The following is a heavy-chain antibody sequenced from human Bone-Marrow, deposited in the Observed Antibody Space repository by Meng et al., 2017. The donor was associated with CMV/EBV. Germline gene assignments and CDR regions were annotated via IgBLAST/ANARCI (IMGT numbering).Heavy chain of an antibody. J-gene: IGHJ4*02. D-gene: IGHD6-6*01. Sequence: ASVKVSCKASGYTFTSYDISWVRQAPGQGLEWIGWMNPNSGDTGHAQKFQGRVTITRDTSIGTVYMELRSLRSDDTAVYYCARDQYRSLSGPIYWGQGTLVTVSS. CDR1: GYTFTSYD. V-gene: IGHV1-8*03. CDR3: ARDQYRSLSGPIY. CDR2: MNPNSGDT.